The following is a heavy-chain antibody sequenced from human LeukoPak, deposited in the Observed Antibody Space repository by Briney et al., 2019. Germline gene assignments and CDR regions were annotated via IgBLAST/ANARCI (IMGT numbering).Heavy chain of an antibody. D-gene: IGHD3-3*01. V-gene: IGHV3-7*01. Sequence: PGGSLRLSCAASGFTSSSYWMSWVRQAPGKGLEWVANIKQDGSEKYYVDSVKGRFTISRDNAKNSLYLQLNSLRAEDTAVYYCARGGDFWSGRSHDYWGQGTLVTVSS. J-gene: IGHJ4*02. CDR1: GFTSSSYW. CDR3: ARGGDFWSGRSHDY. CDR2: IKQDGSEK.